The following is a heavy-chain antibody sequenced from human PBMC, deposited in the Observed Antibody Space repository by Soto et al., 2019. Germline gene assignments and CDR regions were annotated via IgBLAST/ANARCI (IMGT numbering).Heavy chain of an antibody. CDR1: GFTFSSYA. V-gene: IGHV3-23*01. J-gene: IGHJ6*02. CDR2: ISDSGGST. D-gene: IGHD2-2*02. Sequence: EVQLLESGGGLVQPGGSLRLSCAASGFTFSSYAMSWVRQAPGKGLEWISAISDSGGSTYYADSVKGRFTISRDNSKNTLYLQMNSLRAEDTAVYYCAKPYCSSTSCYNRYYYYGMDVWGQGTTVTVSS. CDR3: AKPYCSSTSCYNRYYYYGMDV.